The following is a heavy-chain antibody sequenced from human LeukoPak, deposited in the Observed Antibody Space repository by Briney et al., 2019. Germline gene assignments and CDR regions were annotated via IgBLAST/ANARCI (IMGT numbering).Heavy chain of an antibody. V-gene: IGHV3-30*03. J-gene: IGHJ4*02. CDR3: ARATKAFDY. D-gene: IGHD5-12*01. CDR2: ISYDGSNK. CDR1: GFTFSSYG. Sequence: GRSLRLSCAASGFTFSSYGMHWVRQAPGKGLEWVAVISYDGSNKYYADSVKGRFTISRDNSKNTLYLQMNSLRVEDTAVYYCARATKAFDYWGQGTLVTVSS.